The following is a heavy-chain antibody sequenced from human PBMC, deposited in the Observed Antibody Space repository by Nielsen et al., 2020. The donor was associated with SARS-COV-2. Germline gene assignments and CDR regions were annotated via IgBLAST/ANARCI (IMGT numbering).Heavy chain of an antibody. CDR3: AHPPYYYDSSGYYYAGYFQH. J-gene: IGHJ1*01. CDR1: GGSISTYY. V-gene: IGHV4-59*01. Sequence: SETLSLTCTVSGGSISTYYWSWIRQPPGKGLEWIGYIYYTGSTNYSPSLKSRVTISVDTSKNQFSLKLSSVTAADTAVYYCAHPPYYYDSSGYYYAGYFQHWGQGTLVTVSS. CDR2: IYYTGST. D-gene: IGHD3-22*01.